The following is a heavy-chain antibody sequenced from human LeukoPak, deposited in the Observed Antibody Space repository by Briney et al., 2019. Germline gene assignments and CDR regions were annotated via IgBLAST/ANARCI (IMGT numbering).Heavy chain of an antibody. Sequence: ASVKVSCKASGYTFTDYCMHWVRQAPAQGPEWMGWINPNSAGTNYAQKFEGRVTMTRDTSISTAYMELTRLRSDDTAVYYCAREDSGWYVDYWGQGTLVTVSS. D-gene: IGHD6-19*01. CDR2: INPNSAGT. CDR1: GYTFTDYC. CDR3: AREDSGWYVDY. J-gene: IGHJ4*02. V-gene: IGHV1-2*02.